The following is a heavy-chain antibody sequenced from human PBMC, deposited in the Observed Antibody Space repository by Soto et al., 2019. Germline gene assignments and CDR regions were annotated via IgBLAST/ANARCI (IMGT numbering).Heavy chain of an antibody. J-gene: IGHJ5*02. CDR3: AVPYCCGGSCTWFDP. D-gene: IGHD2-15*01. V-gene: IGHV4-39*01. Sequence: SETLSLTCTVSGGSIGSSGYSWSWIRQPPGKGLEWIGTIYYSGSTFYNPSLKSRVTISVDTSKNQFSLKLSSVTAADTAVYYCAVPYCCGGSCTWFDPWGQGTLVT. CDR1: GGSIGSSGYS. CDR2: IYYSGST.